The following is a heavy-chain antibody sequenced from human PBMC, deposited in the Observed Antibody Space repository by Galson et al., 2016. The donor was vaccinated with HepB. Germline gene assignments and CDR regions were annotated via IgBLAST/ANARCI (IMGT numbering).Heavy chain of an antibody. CDR2: ITRSGDAT. Sequence: SLRLSCAASGFSFSNSGMSWVRQAPGRGLEWVSGITRSGDATHCADFVKGRFTISRDNSKNTLNLQMNSLRAEDTAVYYCAKIAVTGTWYFDLWGRGALVSVSS. CDR3: AKIAVTGTWYFDL. J-gene: IGHJ2*01. CDR1: GFSFSNSG. V-gene: IGHV3-23*01. D-gene: IGHD6-19*01.